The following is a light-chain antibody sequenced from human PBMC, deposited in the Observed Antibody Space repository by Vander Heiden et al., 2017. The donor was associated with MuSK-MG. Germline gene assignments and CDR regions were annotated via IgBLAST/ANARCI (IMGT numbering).Light chain of an antibody. CDR1: QDISNY. V-gene: IGKV1-33*01. CDR2: DAS. CDR3: RQYDNLLT. Sequence: DIQMTQSPSSLSASVGDRVTITCQASQDISNYLNWYQQKPGKAPKLLIYDASHLETGVPSRFSGSGSGTDFTFTISSLQPEDIATYYCRQYDNLLTFGGGTKVEIK. J-gene: IGKJ4*01.